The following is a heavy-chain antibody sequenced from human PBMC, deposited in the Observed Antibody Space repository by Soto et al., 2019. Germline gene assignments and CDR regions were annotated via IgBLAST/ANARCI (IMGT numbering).Heavy chain of an antibody. CDR3: ARDQAVFPSPFDY. CDR2: ISGYNGDT. Sequence: QVLVVQSGAEVKKPGASVEVTCKVSGYTFASYGISWVRQAPGQGLQWMGWISGYNGDTRCAQQFQGRVTMTTDTSTNTAYLELRSLRSDDTAVYYCARDQAVFPSPFDYWGQGTLVTVSS. J-gene: IGHJ4*02. V-gene: IGHV1-18*01. CDR1: GYTFASYG.